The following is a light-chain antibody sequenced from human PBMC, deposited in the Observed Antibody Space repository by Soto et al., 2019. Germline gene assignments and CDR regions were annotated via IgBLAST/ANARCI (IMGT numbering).Light chain of an antibody. V-gene: IGKV3-15*01. CDR3: QHYNSYSEA. Sequence: IVMTQSPATLSLSPGERATLSCRASQNVNRNLAWYQQRPGQAPRLLVYRASTTAPGIPARFSGSGSGTEFTLTISSLQSEDFATYYCQHYNSYSEAFGQGTKVELK. CDR2: RAS. J-gene: IGKJ1*01. CDR1: QNVNRN.